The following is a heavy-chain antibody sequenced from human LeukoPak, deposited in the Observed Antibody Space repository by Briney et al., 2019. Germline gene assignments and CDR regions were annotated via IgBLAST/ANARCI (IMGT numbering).Heavy chain of an antibody. CDR1: GGSISSYY. V-gene: IGHV4-59*06. CDR2: IYYSGST. D-gene: IGHD3-22*01. J-gene: IGHJ5*02. Sequence: SETLSLTCTVSGGSISSYYWSWIRQHPGKGLEWIGYIYYSGSTYYNPSLKSRVTISVDTSKNQFSLKLSSVTAADTAVYYCTRGSITMIAFDPWGQGTLVTVSS. CDR3: TRGSITMIAFDP.